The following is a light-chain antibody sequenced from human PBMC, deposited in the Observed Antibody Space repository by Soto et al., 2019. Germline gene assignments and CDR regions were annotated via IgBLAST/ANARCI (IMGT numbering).Light chain of an antibody. CDR2: GAS. V-gene: IGKV3D-20*02. J-gene: IGKJ5*01. CDR3: HQRSNWPPDT. Sequence: EIVLTQYTGTLSLSPGERATLSCRASQRVIGNYLAWYQQKPGQAPRLLIYGASSRATGIPDRFSGSGSGTDFTLTISSLEPEDFAVYYCHQRSNWPPDTFGQGTLLEVK. CDR1: QRVIGNY.